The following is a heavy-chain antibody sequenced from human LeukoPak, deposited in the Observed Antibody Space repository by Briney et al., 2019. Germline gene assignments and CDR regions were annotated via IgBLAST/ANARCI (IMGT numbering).Heavy chain of an antibody. CDR2: IYHSGST. J-gene: IGHJ4*02. V-gene: IGHV4-39*07. CDR3: ARFYYGDFNFDY. Sequence: SETLSLTCTVSGDSISSSSFYWGWIRQPPGKGLEWIGSIYHSGSTYHNPSLKSRVTISVNTSNNQFSLRLSSVTAADTAVYFCARFYYGDFNFDYWGQGTLVTVSS. D-gene: IGHD4-17*01. CDR1: GDSISSSSFY.